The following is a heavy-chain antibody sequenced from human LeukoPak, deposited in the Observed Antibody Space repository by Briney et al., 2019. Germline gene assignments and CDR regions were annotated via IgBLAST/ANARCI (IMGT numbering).Heavy chain of an antibody. CDR3: ARDCSGGSCFSGPFEY. J-gene: IGHJ4*02. Sequence: PSETLSLTCTVSGGSISYSSYYWGWIRQPPGKGLEWIESIYYTGSSYYNPSLKSRVTISVDTSKNQFSLKLRSVTAADTAVYYCARDCSGGSCFSGPFEYWGQGTLVTVSS. CDR1: GGSISYSSYY. CDR2: IYYTGSS. D-gene: IGHD2-15*01. V-gene: IGHV4-39*02.